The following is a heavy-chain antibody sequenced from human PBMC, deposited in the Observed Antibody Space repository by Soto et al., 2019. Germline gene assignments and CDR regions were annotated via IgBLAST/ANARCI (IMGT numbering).Heavy chain of an antibody. J-gene: IGHJ4*02. CDR1: GFIFDDYA. Sequence: EVQVFESGGGLVQPGGSLRLSCEASGFIFDDYAMTWVRQSPGKGLEWVSSISGNGYSAYYADSIKGRFTISRDKSRNTVSLQMDSLRAEDTAVYYCAKDRKQLWSDFDYWGQGTLVTVSS. CDR2: ISGNGYSA. V-gene: IGHV3-23*01. D-gene: IGHD1-1*01. CDR3: AKDRKQLWSDFDY.